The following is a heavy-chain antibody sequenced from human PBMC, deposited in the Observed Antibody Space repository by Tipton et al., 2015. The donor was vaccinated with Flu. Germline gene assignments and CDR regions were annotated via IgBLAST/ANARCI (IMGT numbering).Heavy chain of an antibody. CDR3: AKGGAYVPFDI. Sequence: TLSLTCTISGDSISSDYYWTWIRQHPGKGLEWIGYIYYGGTTSYSPSLKSRLSMSVDTSRNQFSLKLSSVTAADTAVYYCAKGGAYVPFDIWGKGAMVTVSS. V-gene: IGHV4-31*03. CDR1: GDSISSDYY. J-gene: IGHJ3*02. D-gene: IGHD3-10*02. CDR2: IYYGGTT.